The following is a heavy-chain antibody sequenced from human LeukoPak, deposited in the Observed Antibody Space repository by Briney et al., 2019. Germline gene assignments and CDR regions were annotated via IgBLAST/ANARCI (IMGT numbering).Heavy chain of an antibody. CDR3: AKRLSRGILIDY. D-gene: IGHD3-10*01. CDR2: ISYDGTNK. Sequence: GGSLRLSCAASGFTFSSYGMPWVRQAPGKGLEWVAVISYDGTNKYYADSVKGRFTISRDNSKNTLYLQMNSLRAEDTAVYYCAKRLSRGILIDYWGQGTLVTVSS. V-gene: IGHV3-30*18. CDR1: GFTFSSYG. J-gene: IGHJ4*02.